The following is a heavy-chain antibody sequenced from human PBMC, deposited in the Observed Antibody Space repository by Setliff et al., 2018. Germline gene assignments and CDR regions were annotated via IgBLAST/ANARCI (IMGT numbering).Heavy chain of an antibody. CDR1: GGTFRSDG. CDR3: VRVTSGRLDFDY. J-gene: IGHJ4*02. D-gene: IGHD6-19*01. V-gene: IGHV1-69*13. Sequence: GASVKVSCKASGGTFRSDGFNWVRQAPGQGLEWMGRIIPVFRTAKYAPKFQGRVTITADESTTTAYMELNSLRSEDTAVYYCVRVTSGRLDFDYWGQGTPVTVSS. CDR2: IIPVFRTA.